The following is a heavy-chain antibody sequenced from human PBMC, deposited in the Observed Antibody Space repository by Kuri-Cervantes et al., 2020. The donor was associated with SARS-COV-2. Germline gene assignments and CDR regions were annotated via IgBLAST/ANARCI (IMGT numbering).Heavy chain of an antibody. CDR1: GGSISSYY. CDR3: AKTLPSDYALDY. D-gene: IGHD3-16*01. CDR2: IYYSGST. Sequence: SETLSLTCTVSGGSISSYYWSWIRQPPGKGLEWIGYIYYSGSTNYNPSLKSRVTISVDTSKNQFSLKLSSVTAADTAVYYCAKTLPSDYALDYWGQGTLVTVSS. J-gene: IGHJ4*02. V-gene: IGHV4-59*08.